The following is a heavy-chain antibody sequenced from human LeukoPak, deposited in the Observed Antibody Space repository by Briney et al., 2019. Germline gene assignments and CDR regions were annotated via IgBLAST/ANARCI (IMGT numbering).Heavy chain of an antibody. Sequence: GGSLRLSCAASGSTFSSYEMNWVRQAPGKGLEWVSYISSSGSTIYYADSVKGRFTISRDNSKNTLYLQMNSLSAEDTGVFYCARNGYNHGYGSYDYWGQGTLVTVSS. D-gene: IGHD5-18*01. J-gene: IGHJ4*02. CDR3: ARNGYNHGYGSYDY. CDR1: GSTFSSYE. CDR2: ISSSGSTI. V-gene: IGHV3-48*03.